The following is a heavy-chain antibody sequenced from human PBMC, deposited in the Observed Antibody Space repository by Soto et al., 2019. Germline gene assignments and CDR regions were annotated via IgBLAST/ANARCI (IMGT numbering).Heavy chain of an antibody. CDR2: LIPIFGTA. V-gene: IGHV1-69*01. J-gene: IGHJ3*02. CDR1: GGTFSSYA. CDR3: AREMLSSGWYGHAFDI. D-gene: IGHD6-19*01. Sequence: QVQLVQSGAEVKKPGSSVKVSCKASGGTFSSYAISWVRQAPGQGLEWMGGLIPIFGTANYAQKFQGRVTITADESTRTAYLELSSLRSEDTAVYYCAREMLSSGWYGHAFDIWGQGTMVTVSS.